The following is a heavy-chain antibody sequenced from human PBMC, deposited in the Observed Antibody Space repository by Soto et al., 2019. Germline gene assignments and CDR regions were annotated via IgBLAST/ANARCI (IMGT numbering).Heavy chain of an antibody. V-gene: IGHV3-30*02. CDR3: ARGLYSSSSPQLGYYYGMDV. CDR1: GFTLSSNG. J-gene: IGHJ6*02. Sequence: GGSLRLSCAASGFTLSSNGMHWVRQAPGKGLEWVAFIWYDGSDKYYADSVKGRFTISRDNSKNTLYLQMNRLRSEDTAVYYCARGLYSSSSPQLGYYYGMDVWGQGTTVTVSS. CDR2: IWYDGSDK. D-gene: IGHD6-6*01.